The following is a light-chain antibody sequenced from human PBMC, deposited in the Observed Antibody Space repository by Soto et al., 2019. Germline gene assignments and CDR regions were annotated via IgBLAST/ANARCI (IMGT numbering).Light chain of an antibody. Sequence: DIQMTQSPSSLYASVGDRVTITCRASQGISNYLAWYQQKPGKVPKLLIYAASTLQSGVPSRISGSGPWTDFTLTISRLQPEDVATYYCQKYNRAPLTFGGGTKVEIK. J-gene: IGKJ4*01. CDR3: QKYNRAPLT. CDR1: QGISNY. V-gene: IGKV1-27*01. CDR2: AAS.